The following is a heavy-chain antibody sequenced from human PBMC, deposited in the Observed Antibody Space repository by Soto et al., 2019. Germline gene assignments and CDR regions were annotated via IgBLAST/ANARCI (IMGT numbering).Heavy chain of an antibody. Sequence: QLQLQESGPGLVKPSETLSLTCTVSGGSISSSSYYWGWIRQPPGKGLEWIGSIYYSGSTYYNPSLKSRVTISVDTSKNQFSLKLSSVTAADTAVYYCARQGLNLDYGDYNPTFFDYWGQGTLVTVSS. CDR1: GGSISSSSYY. CDR2: IYYSGST. V-gene: IGHV4-39*01. CDR3: ARQGLNLDYGDYNPTFFDY. J-gene: IGHJ4*02. D-gene: IGHD4-17*01.